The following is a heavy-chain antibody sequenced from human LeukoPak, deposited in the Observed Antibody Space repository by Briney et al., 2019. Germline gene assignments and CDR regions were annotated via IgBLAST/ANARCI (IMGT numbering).Heavy chain of an antibody. Sequence: GGSLRLSCAASGFTFSSYWMSWVRQAPGKGLEWVANIKQDGSEKYYVDSVKGRFTISRDNDKNSLYLQMNSLRAEDTAVYYCARDTHNYDFWSGYYPHFDYWGQGNLVNVSS. V-gene: IGHV3-7*01. D-gene: IGHD3-3*01. CDR1: GFTFSSYW. J-gene: IGHJ4*02. CDR3: ARDTHNYDFWSGYYPHFDY. CDR2: IKQDGSEK.